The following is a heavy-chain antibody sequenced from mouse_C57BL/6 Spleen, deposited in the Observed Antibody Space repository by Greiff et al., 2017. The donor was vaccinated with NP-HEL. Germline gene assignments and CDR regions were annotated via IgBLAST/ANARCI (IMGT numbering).Heavy chain of an antibody. V-gene: IGHV1-26*01. J-gene: IGHJ2*01. Sequence: EVQLQQSGPELVKPGASVKISCKASGYTFTDYYMNWVKQSHGKSLEWIGDINPNNGGTSYNQKFKGKATLTVDKSSSTAYMELRSLTSEDSAVYYCAKKGPYDYDRYYFDYWGQGTTLTVSS. D-gene: IGHD2-4*01. CDR1: GYTFTDYY. CDR2: INPNNGGT. CDR3: AKKGPYDYDRYYFDY.